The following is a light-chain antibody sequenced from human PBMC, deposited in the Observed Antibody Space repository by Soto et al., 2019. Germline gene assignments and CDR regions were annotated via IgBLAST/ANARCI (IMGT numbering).Light chain of an antibody. CDR1: QSVGRRY. CDR3: QYQGT. CDR2: DTS. J-gene: IGKJ4*01. Sequence: IVLTQSPGTLSLSPGERATLSCRASQSVGRRYLAWYQQKPGQAPMLLIYDTSERASDIPDRFSGSGSGTDFTLTISRLVPEDFAVYYCQYQGTFGGGTKAEIK. V-gene: IGKV3-20*01.